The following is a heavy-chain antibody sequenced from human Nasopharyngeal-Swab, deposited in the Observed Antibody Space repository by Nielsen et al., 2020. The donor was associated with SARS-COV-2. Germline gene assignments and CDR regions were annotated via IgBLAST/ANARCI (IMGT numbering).Heavy chain of an antibody. J-gene: IGHJ3*01. D-gene: IGHD3-16*02. Sequence: RTVSGGGISSEKDYRSRIRQHPGKGLEWIGYIHYTGKTYYNPSLESRLTISLDTSRNQFSLMLRSVTAADTAVYYCAREVINQAVSDAFDFWGQGTMVTVSS. CDR1: GGGISSEKDY. CDR2: IHYTGKT. CDR3: AREVINQAVSDAFDF. V-gene: IGHV4-31*02.